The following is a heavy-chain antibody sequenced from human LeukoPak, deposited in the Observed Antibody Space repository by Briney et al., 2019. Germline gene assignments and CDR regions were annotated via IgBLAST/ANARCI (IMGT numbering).Heavy chain of an antibody. CDR2: ISESSTTK. CDR3: ARVAAALARDDY. Sequence: PVGSLRLSCAASGFTLSSYSMNWVRQAPGKGLEWVSYISESSTTKYYADSVKGRFTISRDNAQNSLYLQMNSLRAEDTAVYYCARVAAALARDDYWGQGTLVTVSS. D-gene: IGHD6-13*01. J-gene: IGHJ4*02. CDR1: GFTLSSYS. V-gene: IGHV3-48*01.